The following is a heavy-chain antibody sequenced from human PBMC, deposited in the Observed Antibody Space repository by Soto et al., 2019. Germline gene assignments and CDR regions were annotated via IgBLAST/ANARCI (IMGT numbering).Heavy chain of an antibody. D-gene: IGHD1-20*01. V-gene: IGHV3-23*01. J-gene: IGHJ4*02. CDR2: TGATGRTT. Sequence: SLRLSCAASGFTFNIYAMTWVRQAPGKGLEWVSTTGATGRTTYYSDSVEGRFTVSRDNSKNTLDLQMSNLRAEDTAVYYCATVHNTSRSFDYWGQGTLVTVSS. CDR3: ATVHNTSRSFDY. CDR1: GFTFNIYA.